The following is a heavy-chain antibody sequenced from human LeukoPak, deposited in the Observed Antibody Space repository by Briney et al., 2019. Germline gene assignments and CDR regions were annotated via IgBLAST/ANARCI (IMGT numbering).Heavy chain of an antibody. Sequence: SETLSLTCTVSGGSISSSSYYGGWIRRPPGKGLEWIGCIYYSGSTYYNPSLKSRVTISVDTSKNRFALKLSSVTAADTAVYYCARPGYSSGWDDAFDIWGQGTMVTVSS. J-gene: IGHJ3*02. CDR2: IYYSGST. CDR1: GGSISSSSYY. CDR3: ARPGYSSGWDDAFDI. V-gene: IGHV4-39*01. D-gene: IGHD6-19*01.